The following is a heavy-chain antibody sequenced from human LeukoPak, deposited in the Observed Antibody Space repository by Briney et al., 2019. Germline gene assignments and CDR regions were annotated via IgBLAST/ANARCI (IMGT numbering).Heavy chain of an antibody. J-gene: IGHJ3*02. V-gene: IGHV1-18*01. D-gene: IGHD3-3*01. CDR1: GYTFTSYG. CDR3: ARLAIFGVVSKAFDI. CDR2: ISAYNGNT. Sequence: ASVKVSCKASGYTFTSYGISWVQQAPGQGLEWMGWISAYNGNTNYAQKLQGRVTMTTDTSTSTAYMELRSLRSDDTAVYYCARLAIFGVVSKAFDIWGQGTMVTVSS.